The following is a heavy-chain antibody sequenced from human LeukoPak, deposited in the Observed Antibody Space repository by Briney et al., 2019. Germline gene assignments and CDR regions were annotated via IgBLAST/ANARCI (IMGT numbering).Heavy chain of an antibody. CDR1: GGSISSGGYS. CDR2: IYHSGST. Sequence: PSQTLSLTCAVSGGSISSGGYSWSWIRQPPGKGLEWIGYIYHSGSTYYNPSLKSRVTISVDRSKNQFSLKLSSVTAADTAVYYCARSLKGEGILRFLEWFFDYWGQGTLVTVSS. V-gene: IGHV4-30-2*01. D-gene: IGHD3-3*01. CDR3: ARSLKGEGILRFLEWFFDY. J-gene: IGHJ4*02.